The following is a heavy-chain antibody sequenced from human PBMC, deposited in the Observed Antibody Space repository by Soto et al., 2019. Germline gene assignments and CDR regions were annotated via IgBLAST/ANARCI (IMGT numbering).Heavy chain of an antibody. CDR1: GGSISSYY. Sequence: SETLSLTCTVSGGSISSYYWSWIRQPPGKGLEWIGYIYYSGSTNYSPSLKSRVTISVDTSKNQFSLKLSSVTAADTAVYYCARYRGGYYYYFDYWGQGTLVTVSS. D-gene: IGHD3-3*01. CDR2: IYYSGST. V-gene: IGHV4-59*01. CDR3: ARYRGGYYYYFDY. J-gene: IGHJ4*02.